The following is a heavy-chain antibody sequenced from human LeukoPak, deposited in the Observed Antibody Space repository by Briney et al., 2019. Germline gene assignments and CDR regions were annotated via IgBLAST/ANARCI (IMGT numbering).Heavy chain of an antibody. V-gene: IGHV1-18*01. Sequence: ASVKVSCKASGYTFTSYGISWVRQAPGQGLEWMGWISAYNGNTNYAQKLQGRVTMTTDTSTSTAYMELRSLRSDDTAVYYCARGRGTAARRDYYYYMDVWGKGTTVTVSS. CDR3: ARGRGTAARRDYYYYMDV. CDR1: GYTFTSYG. D-gene: IGHD6-6*01. CDR2: ISAYNGNT. J-gene: IGHJ6*03.